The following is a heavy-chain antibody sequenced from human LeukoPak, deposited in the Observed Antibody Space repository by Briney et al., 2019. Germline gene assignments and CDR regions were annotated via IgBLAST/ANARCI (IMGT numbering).Heavy chain of an antibody. CDR1: GFIFSNYG. CDR3: AKATQGYCNGNRCYPLDY. Sequence: GGALRLSCAASGFIFSNYGMSWVRQTPGKGLEWVSAIADEGYDTYHADSVWGRLTLPRDHSKNPLFLQMDDLRADDPAVYYCAKATQGYCNGNRCYPLDYWGQGILVTVSS. D-gene: IGHD2-15*01. V-gene: IGHV3-23*01. CDR2: IADEGYDT. J-gene: IGHJ4*02.